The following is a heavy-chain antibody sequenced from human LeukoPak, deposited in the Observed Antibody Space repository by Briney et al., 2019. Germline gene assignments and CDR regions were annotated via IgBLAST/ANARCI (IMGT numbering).Heavy chain of an antibody. D-gene: IGHD1-26*01. CDR3: ARDKLVGATTSYYYMDV. Sequence: SETLSLTCTVSGGSISSYYWSWIRQPAGKGLEWIGRIYTSGSTNYNPSLKSRVTMSVDTSKNQFSLKLSSVTAADTAVYYCARDKLVGATTSYYYMDVWGKGTTVTVS. V-gene: IGHV4-4*07. CDR2: IYTSGST. CDR1: GGSISSYY. J-gene: IGHJ6*03.